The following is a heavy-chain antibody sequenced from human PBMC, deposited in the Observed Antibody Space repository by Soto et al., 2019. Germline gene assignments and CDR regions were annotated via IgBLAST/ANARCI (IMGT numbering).Heavy chain of an antibody. CDR1: GVTFSSYA. D-gene: IGHD5-18*01. CDR3: AKDTAGRGYSYGSSY. CDR2: ISGSGGST. J-gene: IGHJ4*02. Sequence: XGSLRLSCAASGVTFSSYAMSWVRQAPGKGLEWVSAISGSGGSTYYADSVKGRFTISRDNSKNTLYLQMNSLRAEDTAVYYCAKDTAGRGYSYGSSYWGQGTLVTVSS. V-gene: IGHV3-23*01.